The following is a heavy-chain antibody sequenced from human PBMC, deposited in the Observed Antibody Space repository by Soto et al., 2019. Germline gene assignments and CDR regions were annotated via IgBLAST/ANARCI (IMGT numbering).Heavy chain of an antibody. D-gene: IGHD6-19*01. CDR2: ISYDGSNK. CDR1: GFTFSSYG. J-gene: IGHJ5*02. V-gene: IGHV3-30*18. Sequence: GGSLRLSCAASGFTFSSYGMHWVRQAPGKGLEWVAVISYDGSNKYYADSVKGRFTISRDNSKNTLYLQMNSLRAEDTAVYYCAKDLRYSSGWYGGWFDPWGQGTLVTVSS. CDR3: AKDLRYSSGWYGGWFDP.